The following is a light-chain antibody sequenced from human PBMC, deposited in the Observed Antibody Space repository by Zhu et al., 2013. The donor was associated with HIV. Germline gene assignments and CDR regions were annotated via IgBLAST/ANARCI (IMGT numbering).Light chain of an antibody. Sequence: EIVVTQSPATLSVSPGETVTLSCRASQSVHGSLAWYQQKPGQTLRLLISGASVRASGVPARFSGSGSGTDYTLTITSLQPDDFAIYYCQQYSDWFPTTFGPGTKV. CDR2: GAS. CDR1: QSVHGS. V-gene: IGKV3-15*01. CDR3: QQYSDWFPTT. J-gene: IGKJ3*01.